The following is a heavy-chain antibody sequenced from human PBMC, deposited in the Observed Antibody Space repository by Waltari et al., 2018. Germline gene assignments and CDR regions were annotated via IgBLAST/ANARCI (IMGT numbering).Heavy chain of an antibody. Sequence: QVQLVESGGGVVQPGRSLRLSCAASGFTFSSYGMHWVRQAPGKGLGWVAVIWYDGSNKYYADSVKGRFTISRDNSKNTLYLQMNSLRAEDTAVYYCATWRWGQSEFDYWGQGTLVTVSS. CDR3: ATWRWGQSEFDY. CDR1: GFTFSSYG. D-gene: IGHD7-27*01. J-gene: IGHJ4*02. V-gene: IGHV3-33*01. CDR2: IWYDGSNK.